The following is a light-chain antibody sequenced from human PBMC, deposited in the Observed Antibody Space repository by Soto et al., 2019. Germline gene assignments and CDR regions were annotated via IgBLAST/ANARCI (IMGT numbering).Light chain of an antibody. V-gene: IGKV3-20*01. CDR1: QSVSSSY. Sequence: EMGLTQSPGTLSLSPGERATLSCRASQSVSSSYLGWYQQKPGQAPRLLIYDASSRATGIPDRFSGGGSGTDFTLTISRLEPEDFAVYYCQQFSGYPLTFGGGTKVDNK. CDR3: QQFSGYPLT. CDR2: DAS. J-gene: IGKJ4*01.